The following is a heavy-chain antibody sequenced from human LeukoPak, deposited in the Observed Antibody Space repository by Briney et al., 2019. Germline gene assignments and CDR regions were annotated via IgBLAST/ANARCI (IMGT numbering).Heavy chain of an antibody. CDR3: ARRYCSSTSCYAGNWFDP. Sequence: SVKVSCKASGGTFSSYAISWVRQAPGQGLEWMGGIIPIFGTANYAQKFQGRVTITADESTSTAYMELSSLRSEDTAVYYCARRYCSSTSCYAGNWFDPWGQGTLVTVSS. D-gene: IGHD2-2*01. CDR2: IIPIFGTA. J-gene: IGHJ5*02. CDR1: GGTFSSYA. V-gene: IGHV1-69*13.